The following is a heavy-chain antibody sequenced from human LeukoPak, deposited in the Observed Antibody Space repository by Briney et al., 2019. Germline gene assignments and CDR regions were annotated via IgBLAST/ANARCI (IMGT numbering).Heavy chain of an antibody. J-gene: IGHJ4*02. D-gene: IGHD7-27*01. Sequence: ASVKVSCKASGVTISSYAISWVRQAPGQGLEWMGRIIPILGVANHAQKFQGRLTITADKSTNTVFMELSSLGSEDTAVYYCASDGGLTGDDFDYWGQGTLVTVSS. CDR2: IIPILGVA. CDR3: ASDGGLTGDDFDY. V-gene: IGHV1-69*04. CDR1: GVTISSYA.